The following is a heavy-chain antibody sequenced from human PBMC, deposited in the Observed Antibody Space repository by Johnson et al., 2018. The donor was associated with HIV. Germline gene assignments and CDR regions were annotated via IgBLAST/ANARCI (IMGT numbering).Heavy chain of an antibody. J-gene: IGHJ3*02. CDR1: GFTFSSYA. CDR2: VSYDGTNK. V-gene: IGHV3-30*04. D-gene: IGHD3-10*01. Sequence: QVQLVQSGGGVVQPGRSLRLSCAASGFTFSSYAMHWVRQAPGKGLEWVAVVSYDGTNKYYVDSVKGRFTISRDNSKNTRYLEMNSLRPEDTALYYCARRLWFRNLYDAFDIWGQGTMVTVSS. CDR3: ARRLWFRNLYDAFDI.